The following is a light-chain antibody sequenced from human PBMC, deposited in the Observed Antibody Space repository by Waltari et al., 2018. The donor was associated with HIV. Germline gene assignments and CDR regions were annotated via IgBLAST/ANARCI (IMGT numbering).Light chain of an antibody. J-gene: IGLJ1*01. CDR1: TSDVGAYNY. V-gene: IGLV2-14*01. CDR2: EVS. Sequence: QSALTQPPSASGSPGQSVTISCTGKTSDVGAYNYVSWYQQHPGKVPKLMIFEVSNRPSGVSNRFSGSKSGNTASLTISGLQAEDEADYYCSSYTSSSTLYVFGSGTKVTVL. CDR3: SSYTSSSTLYV.